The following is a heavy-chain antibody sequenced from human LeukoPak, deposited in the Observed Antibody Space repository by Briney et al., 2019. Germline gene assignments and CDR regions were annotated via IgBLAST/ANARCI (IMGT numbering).Heavy chain of an antibody. CDR3: ARRSSGYYGAGAFDI. J-gene: IGHJ3*02. CDR2: INHSGST. D-gene: IGHD3-22*01. Sequence: TPSETLSLTCAVYGGSFSGYYWSWIRPPPGKGLEWIGEINHSGSTNYNPSLKSRVTTSVDTSKNQFSLKLSSVTAADTAVYYCARRSSGYYGAGAFDIWGQGTMVTVSS. CDR1: GGSFSGYY. V-gene: IGHV4-34*01.